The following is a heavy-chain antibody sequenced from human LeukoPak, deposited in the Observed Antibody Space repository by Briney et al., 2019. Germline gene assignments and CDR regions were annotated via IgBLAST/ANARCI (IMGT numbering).Heavy chain of an antibody. CDR2: IYYSGST. CDR1: GGSISSYY. V-gene: IGHV4-59*01. J-gene: IGHJ6*03. D-gene: IGHD2-2*01. CDR3: ARGGGYCSSTSCSYYYYYYMDV. Sequence: SETLPLTCTVSGGSISSYYWSWIRQPPGKGLEWIGYIYYSGSTNYNPSLKSRVTISVDTSKNQFSLKLSSVTAADTAVYYCARGGGYCSSTSCSYYYYYYMDVWGKGTTVTVSS.